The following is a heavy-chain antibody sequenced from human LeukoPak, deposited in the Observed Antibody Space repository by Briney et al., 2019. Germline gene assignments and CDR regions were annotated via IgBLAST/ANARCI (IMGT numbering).Heavy chain of an antibody. Sequence: GGSLRLSCAASGFTFDDYAMHWVRQAPEKGLEWVSGISWNSGSIGYADSVKGRFTISRDNAKNSLYLQMNSLRAEDTALYYCAKGVSASYYDFWSGYYSPFDYWGQGTLVTVSS. CDR2: ISWNSGSI. J-gene: IGHJ4*02. CDR1: GFTFDDYA. V-gene: IGHV3-9*01. D-gene: IGHD3-3*01. CDR3: AKGVSASYYDFWSGYYSPFDY.